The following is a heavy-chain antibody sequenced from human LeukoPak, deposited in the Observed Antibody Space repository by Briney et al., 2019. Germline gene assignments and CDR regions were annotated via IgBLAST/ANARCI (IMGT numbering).Heavy chain of an antibody. CDR1: GGSISSGGYY. CDR2: IYYSGST. V-gene: IGHV4-31*03. D-gene: IGHD2-15*01. J-gene: IGHJ5*02. Sequence: SSETLSLTCTVSGGSISSGGYYWSWIRQHPGKGLEWIGYIYYSGSTYYSPSLRSRVTISVDTSKNQFSLKLSSVTAADTAVYYCARETEAGPGGNWFDPWGQGTLVTVSS. CDR3: ARETEAGPGGNWFDP.